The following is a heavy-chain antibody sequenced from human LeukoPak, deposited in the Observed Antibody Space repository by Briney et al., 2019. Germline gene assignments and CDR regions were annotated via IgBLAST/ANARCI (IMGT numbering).Heavy chain of an antibody. CDR3: AKGGATRGRFEN. V-gene: IGHV3-7*01. CDR2: MKEDGSEI. D-gene: IGHD1-26*01. J-gene: IGHJ4*02. CDR1: GFPFDVQT. Sequence: GGSLRLSCAASGFPFDVQTMSWVRQAPGEGLDWVASMKEDGSEIYYADSVKGRFTISRDNPKNSLYLQMNSLRAEDTAVYYCAKGGATRGRFENWGQGTLVTVSS.